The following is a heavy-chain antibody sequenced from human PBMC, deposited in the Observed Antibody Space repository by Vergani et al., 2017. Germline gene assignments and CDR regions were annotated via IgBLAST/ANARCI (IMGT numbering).Heavy chain of an antibody. Sequence: VQLVESGGGVVQPGRSLRLSCAASGFTFSSYSMNWVRQAPGKGLEWVSSISSSSSYIYYADSVKGRFTISRDNAKNSLYLQMNSLRAEDTAVYYCARDLMTGVFDYWGQGTLVTVSS. CDR1: GFTFSSYS. CDR2: ISSSSSYI. J-gene: IGHJ4*02. CDR3: ARDLMTGVFDY. V-gene: IGHV3-21*01. D-gene: IGHD2-8*01.